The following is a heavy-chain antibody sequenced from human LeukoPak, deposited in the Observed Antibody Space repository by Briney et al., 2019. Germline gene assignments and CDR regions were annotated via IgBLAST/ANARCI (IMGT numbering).Heavy chain of an antibody. V-gene: IGHV4-59*01. J-gene: IGHJ5*02. Sequence: SETLSLTCTVSGGSISSYSCNWVRQSPGKGLEWIGYIHYSGSTNYNPSLKSRVTISLDTSKNQFSLRLSSVTAADTAVYYCARVTHTELSTWFDPWGQGTLVTVSS. CDR2: IHYSGST. CDR3: ARVTHTELSTWFDP. CDR1: GGSISSYS. D-gene: IGHD5-18*01.